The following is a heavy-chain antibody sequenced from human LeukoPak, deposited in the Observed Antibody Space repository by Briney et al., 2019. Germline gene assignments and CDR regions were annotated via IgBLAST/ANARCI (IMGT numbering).Heavy chain of an antibody. CDR2: IYHSGST. CDR1: GYSISSGYY. V-gene: IGHV4-38-2*01. J-gene: IGHJ4*02. D-gene: IGHD6-25*01. CDR3: ARVTGYSSENYFDY. Sequence: PSETLSLTCAVSGYSISSGYYWGWIRQPPGKGLEWIGSIYHSGSTYYNPSLKSRVTISVDTSKNQFSLKLSSVTAADPAVYYCARVTGYSSENYFDYRGQGTLVTVSS.